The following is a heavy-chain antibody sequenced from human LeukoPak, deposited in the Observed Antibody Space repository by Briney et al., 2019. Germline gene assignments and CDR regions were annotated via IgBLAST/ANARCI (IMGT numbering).Heavy chain of an antibody. CDR2: IGNTET. J-gene: IGHJ4*02. CDR1: GFPFETNA. D-gene: IGHD5-18*01. V-gene: IGHV3-23*01. Sequence: GGSLRLSCATSGFPFETNAMSWVRQAPGKGLEWVATIGNTETFYADSVTGRFTISRDNSKNTVNLQMNRLRVEDTDIYFCAKDWIQFNRVFDCFDSWGQGTLVTVSS. CDR3: AKDWIQFNRVFDCFDS.